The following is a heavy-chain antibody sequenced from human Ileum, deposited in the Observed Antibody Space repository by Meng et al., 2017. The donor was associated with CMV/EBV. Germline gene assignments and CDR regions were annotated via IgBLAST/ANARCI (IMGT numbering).Heavy chain of an antibody. V-gene: IGHV7-4-1*02. Sequence: QVHLVQSWSELKKPGASVTVPCKTSGYTFTSNNIIWVRQAPGQGPEWMGWIDNNTGNPTYAQDFTGRFVFSLDTSVNTAYLQISSLKAEDTAVYYCARDGLSGRYFDYWGQGTLVTVSS. CDR3: ARDGLSGRYFDY. D-gene: IGHD1-26*01. J-gene: IGHJ4*02. CDR1: GYTFTSNN. CDR2: IDNNTGNP.